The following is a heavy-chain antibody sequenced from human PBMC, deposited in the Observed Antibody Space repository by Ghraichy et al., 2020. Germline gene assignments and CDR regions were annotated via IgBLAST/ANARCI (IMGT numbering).Heavy chain of an antibody. D-gene: IGHD1-14*01. CDR3: TTGLPEYYYGMDV. J-gene: IGHJ6*02. V-gene: IGHV1-24*01. CDR1: GYTLTEVL. CDR2: FDPEEGET. Sequence: ASVKVSCKVSGYTLTEVLIHWVRHSPRKGLEWMGGFDPEEGETFYAQKFQGRVTMTEDTSTDTAYMELSSLKSEDTAVYYCTTGLPEYYYGMDVWGQGTLVTVSS.